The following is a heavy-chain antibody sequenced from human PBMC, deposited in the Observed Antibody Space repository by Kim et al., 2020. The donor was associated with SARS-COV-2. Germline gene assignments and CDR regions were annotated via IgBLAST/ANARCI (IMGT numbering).Heavy chain of an antibody. CDR1: GFTFSSYR. D-gene: IGHD3-22*01. J-gene: IGHJ4*02. V-gene: IGHV3-30*04. CDR2: ISYDCGKK. CDR3: AGADSCGYYFDY. Sequence: GGSLRLSCAASGFTFSSYRMHWVRQAPRKGLEWVAVISYDCGKKYYEDSVKGRFTISRDNSKNTLYLQMHSLITEDTAVYYCAGADSCGYYFDYLGSATL.